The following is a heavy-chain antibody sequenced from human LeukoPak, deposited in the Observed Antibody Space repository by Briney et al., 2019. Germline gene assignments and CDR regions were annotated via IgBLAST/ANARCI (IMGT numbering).Heavy chain of an antibody. Sequence: GGSLRLSCAASGFTFSSYSMNWVRQAPGKGLEWVSSISSSSSYIYYADSVKGRFTISRDNAKNSLYLQMNSLRAEDTAVYYCARSRCSSTSCLIMAAWFDYWGQGTLVTVSS. CDR2: ISSSSSYI. CDR1: GFTFSSYS. D-gene: IGHD2-2*01. J-gene: IGHJ4*02. V-gene: IGHV3-21*01. CDR3: ARSRCSSTSCLIMAAWFDY.